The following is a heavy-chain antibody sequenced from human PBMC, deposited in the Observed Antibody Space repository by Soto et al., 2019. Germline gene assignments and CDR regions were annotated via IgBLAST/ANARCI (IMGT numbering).Heavy chain of an antibody. V-gene: IGHV4-31*03. CDR3: ARESDYYDSSGSGFDY. CDR1: GDSISSVTHY. D-gene: IGHD3-22*01. Sequence: QVQLQESGPGLVKPSQTLSLTCSVSGDSISSVTHYWSWIHQHPGKGLEWIGNIYSSGRAYFNPSLKSRVTMSVDTSKNQFSLNLSSVTAADTAVYFCARESDYYDSSGSGFDYWGQGTLVTVSS. J-gene: IGHJ4*02. CDR2: IYSSGRA.